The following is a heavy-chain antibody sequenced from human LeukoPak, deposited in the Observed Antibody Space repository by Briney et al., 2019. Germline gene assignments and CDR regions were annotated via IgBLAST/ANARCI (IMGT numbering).Heavy chain of an antibody. CDR2: IYTSGST. V-gene: IGHV4-4*09. CDR3: ASSRDGYFDY. J-gene: IGHJ4*02. Sequence: PSETLSLTCTVSGGSISSYYWSWIRQPPGKGLEWIGYIYTSGSTNYNPSLKSRVTISVDTSKNQSSLKLSSVTAADTAVYYCASSRDGYFDYWGQGTLVTVSS. D-gene: IGHD5-24*01. CDR1: GGSISSYY.